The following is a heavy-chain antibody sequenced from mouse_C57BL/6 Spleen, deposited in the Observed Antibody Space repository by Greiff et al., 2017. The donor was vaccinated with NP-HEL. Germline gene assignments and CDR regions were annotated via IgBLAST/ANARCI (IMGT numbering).Heavy chain of an antibody. CDR2: INPSNGGT. Sequence: VQLQQSGTELVKPGASVKLSCKASGYTFTSYWMHWVKQRPGQGLEWIGNINPSNGGTNYNEKFKSKATLTVDKSSSTAYMQLSSLTSEDSAVYYCARRPPPYAWGDYYAMDYWGQGTSVTVSS. J-gene: IGHJ4*01. CDR3: ARRPPPYAWGDYYAMDY. V-gene: IGHV1-53*01. CDR1: GYTFTSYW. D-gene: IGHD2-10*02.